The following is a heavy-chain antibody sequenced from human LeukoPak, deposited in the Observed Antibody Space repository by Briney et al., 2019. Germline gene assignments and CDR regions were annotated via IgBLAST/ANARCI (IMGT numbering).Heavy chain of an antibody. CDR1: GFTFSDYW. CDR3: ARGGATRGRFEN. Sequence: GGSLRLSCTASGFTFSDYWMTWVRQAPGKGPEWVANIKQDGSQRYYVDSVKGRFTISRDNPKNSLYLQMNSLRADDTAVYYCARGGATRGRFENWGQGTLVTVSS. CDR2: IKQDGSQR. J-gene: IGHJ4*02. D-gene: IGHD1-26*01. V-gene: IGHV3-7*01.